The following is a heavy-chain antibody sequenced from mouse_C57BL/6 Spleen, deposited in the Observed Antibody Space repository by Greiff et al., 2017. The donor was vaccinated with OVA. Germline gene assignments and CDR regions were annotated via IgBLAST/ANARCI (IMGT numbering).Heavy chain of an antibody. Sequence: GGGLVQPKGSLKLSCAASGFSFNTYAMSWVRQAPGKGLEWVARIRSKSNNYATYYADSVKDRFTISRDDSESMLYLQMNNLKTEDTAMYYCVRQITTEGIWGQGTLVTVSA. CDR2: IRSKSNNYAT. D-gene: IGHD1-1*01. J-gene: IGHJ3*01. CDR3: VRQITTEGI. V-gene: IGHV10-1*01. CDR1: GFSFNTYA.